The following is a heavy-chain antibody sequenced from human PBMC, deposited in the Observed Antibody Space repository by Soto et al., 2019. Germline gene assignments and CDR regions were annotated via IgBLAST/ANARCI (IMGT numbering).Heavy chain of an antibody. Sequence: SVKVSCKASGYTFTAYYMHWVRQAPGQGLEWMGWINPNDGGTNYAQKFQGRVTMTRDTSISTTYMELSRLRSDDTAVYYCARAVPVASHYGMDVWGQGTTVTVSS. J-gene: IGHJ6*02. CDR2: INPNDGGT. CDR3: ARAVPVASHYGMDV. CDR1: GYTFTAYY. V-gene: IGHV1-2*02. D-gene: IGHD2-2*01.